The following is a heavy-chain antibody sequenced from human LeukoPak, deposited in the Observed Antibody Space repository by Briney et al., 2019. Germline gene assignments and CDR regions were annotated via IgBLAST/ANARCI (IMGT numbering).Heavy chain of an antibody. CDR2: IYTSGST. CDR3: ARGPYSYDSSGAFDI. J-gene: IGHJ3*02. D-gene: IGHD3-22*01. CDR1: GGSISSYY. V-gene: IGHV4-4*07. Sequence: SETLSLTCTVSGGSISSYYWSWIRQPAGKGLEWIGRIYTSGSTNYNPSLKSRVTMSVDTSKNQFSLKLSSVTAADTAVYFCARGPYSYDSSGAFDIWGQGTMVTVSS.